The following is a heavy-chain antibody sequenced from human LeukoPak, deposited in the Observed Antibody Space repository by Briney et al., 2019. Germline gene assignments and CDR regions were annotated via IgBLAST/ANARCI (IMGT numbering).Heavy chain of an antibody. J-gene: IGHJ6*02. D-gene: IGHD5-18*01. CDR3: ARYGYSHGMDV. V-gene: IGHV3-7*01. CDR2: IRQDGNEE. Sequence: PGGSLRLSCAASHFTFTTYWMSWVRQAPGKGLEWVANIRQDGNEEYYVDSVKGRFTISRDNAKNSLYLQMNSLRAEDTAVYYCARYGYSHGMDVWGQGTTVTVSS. CDR1: HFTFTTYW.